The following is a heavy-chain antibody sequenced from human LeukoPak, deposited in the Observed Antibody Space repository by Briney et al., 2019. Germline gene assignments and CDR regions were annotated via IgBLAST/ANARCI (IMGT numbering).Heavy chain of an antibody. Sequence: ASVRVSCKASVYTFASYGISWGRQAPGHRREGRGWISAYNGNTNYAQKLQGRVTMTTDTSTSTAYMELGSLRSDDTAVYYCARGSEDIVVVVAATHAEYFQHWGQGTLVTVSS. D-gene: IGHD2-15*01. V-gene: IGHV1-18*01. CDR1: VYTFASYG. CDR3: ARGSEDIVVVVAATHAEYFQH. CDR2: ISAYNGNT. J-gene: IGHJ1*01.